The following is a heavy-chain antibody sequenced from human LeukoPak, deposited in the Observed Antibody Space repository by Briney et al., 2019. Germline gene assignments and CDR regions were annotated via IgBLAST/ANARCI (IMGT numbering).Heavy chain of an antibody. V-gene: IGHV3-66*01. J-gene: IGHJ3*02. CDR2: FYSGGDST. Sequence: GGSLRLSCAAPGFTVSSKYMSWVRQAPGKGLEWVSIFYSGGDSTYYADSVKGRFTISRDNSKNTLYLQMNNLRAEDTAVYYCARERYCGGDCYSFAFDIWGQGTMVTVSS. D-gene: IGHD2-21*02. CDR1: GFTVSSKY. CDR3: ARERYCGGDCYSFAFDI.